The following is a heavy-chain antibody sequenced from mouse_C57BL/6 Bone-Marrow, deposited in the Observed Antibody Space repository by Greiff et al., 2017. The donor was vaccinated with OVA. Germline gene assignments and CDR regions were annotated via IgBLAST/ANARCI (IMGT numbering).Heavy chain of an antibody. CDR3: YGSSLYYYAMDY. CDR2: INPYNGGT. CDR1: GYTFTDYY. V-gene: IGHV1-19*01. J-gene: IGHJ4*01. D-gene: IGHD1-1*01. Sequence: VQLQQSGPVLVKPGASVKMSCKASGYTFTDYYMNWVKQSHGKSLEWIGVINPYNGGTSYNQKFKGKATLTVDKSSSTAYMESNSLTSEDSAVYYSYGSSLYYYAMDYWGQGTSVTVSS.